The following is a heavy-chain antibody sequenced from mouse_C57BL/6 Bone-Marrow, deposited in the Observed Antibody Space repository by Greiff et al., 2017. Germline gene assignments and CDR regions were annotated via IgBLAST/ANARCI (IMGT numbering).Heavy chain of an antibody. D-gene: IGHD1-1*01. Sequence: VQLQQSGAELARPGASVKLSCKASGYTFTSYGISWVKQRTGQGLEWIGEIYPRSGNTYYNEKFKGKATLTAHKSSSTAYMELRSLTSEDSAVYFCAREGVRSSYDFDYWGQGTTLTVSS. V-gene: IGHV1-81*01. CDR3: AREGVRSSYDFDY. CDR2: IYPRSGNT. CDR1: GYTFTSYG. J-gene: IGHJ2*01.